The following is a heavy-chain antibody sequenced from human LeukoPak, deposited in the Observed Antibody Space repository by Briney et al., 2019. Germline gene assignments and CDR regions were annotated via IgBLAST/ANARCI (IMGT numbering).Heavy chain of an antibody. CDR2: INPSGGST. CDR3: ARDSIAASFDP. CDR1: GYTFTNYY. Sequence: ASVKVSCKASGYTFTNYYIHWVRQAPGQGLEWMGLINPSGGSTSYAQKFQGRVTMTRDMSTSTVYMELSSLRSEDTAVYYCARDSIAASFDPWGQGTLVTVSS. J-gene: IGHJ5*02. D-gene: IGHD6-13*01. V-gene: IGHV1-46*01.